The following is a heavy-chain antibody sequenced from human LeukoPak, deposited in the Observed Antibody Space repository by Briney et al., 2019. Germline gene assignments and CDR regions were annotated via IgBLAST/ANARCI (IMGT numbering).Heavy chain of an antibody. CDR1: GGTFSSYA. J-gene: IGHJ4*02. D-gene: IGHD2-15*01. CDR2: IIPIFGTA. CDR3: ARDKGYCSGGSCYWFDY. Sequence: GASVKVSCKASGGTFSSYAISWVRQAPGQGLEWMGEIIPIFGTANYAQKFQGRVTITTDESTSTAYMELSSLRSEDTAVYYCARDKGYCSGGSCYWFDYWGQGTLVTVSS. V-gene: IGHV1-69*05.